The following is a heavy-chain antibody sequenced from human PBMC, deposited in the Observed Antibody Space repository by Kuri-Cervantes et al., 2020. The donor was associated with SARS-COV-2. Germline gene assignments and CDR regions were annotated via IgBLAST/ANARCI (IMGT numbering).Heavy chain of an antibody. J-gene: IGHJ6*03. CDR2: IYHSGST. Sequence: SKTLSLTCTVSGGSISSGGYYWSWIRQPPGKGLEWIGYIYHSGSTYYNPSLKSRVTISVDTSKNQFSLKLSSVTAADTAVYYCARDFSGRLTGDHYYYYYMDVWGKGTTVTVSS. D-gene: IGHD7-27*01. V-gene: IGHV4-30-2*01. CDR3: ARDFSGRLTGDHYYYYYMDV. CDR1: GGSISSGGYY.